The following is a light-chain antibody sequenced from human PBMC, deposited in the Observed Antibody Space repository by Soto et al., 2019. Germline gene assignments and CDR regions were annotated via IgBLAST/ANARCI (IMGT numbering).Light chain of an antibody. CDR1: SSDIGGYNY. Sequence: QSALTQPASVSGSPGQSITISCTGTSSDIGGYNYVSWYQQHPGKAPKLMIYEVSNRPSGVSNRFSGSKSGNTASLTISGLQAEDEADYYCSSYTSSSPLYVFGTGTMVTVL. CDR2: EVS. J-gene: IGLJ1*01. CDR3: SSYTSSSPLYV. V-gene: IGLV2-14*01.